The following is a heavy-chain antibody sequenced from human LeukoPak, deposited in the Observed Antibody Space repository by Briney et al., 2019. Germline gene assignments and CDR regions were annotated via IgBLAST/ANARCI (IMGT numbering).Heavy chain of an antibody. J-gene: IGHJ4*02. CDR3: ARDRSSGSDFIFDY. CDR1: GFTVSSNY. CDR2: IYTDGST. D-gene: IGHD3-22*01. Sequence: GGSLRLSCAVSGFTVSSNYMNWVRQAPGMGLEWVSVIYTDGSTYYAVSVRGRFTISRDNSKNTLYLQMNTLRGEDTAVYYCARDRSSGSDFIFDYWGQGTLVTVSS. V-gene: IGHV3-53*01.